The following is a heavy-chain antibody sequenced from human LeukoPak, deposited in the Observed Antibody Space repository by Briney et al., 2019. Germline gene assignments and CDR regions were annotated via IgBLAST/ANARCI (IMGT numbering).Heavy chain of an antibody. CDR1: GFTFSSYA. CDR3: TRAENGNYYFDY. V-gene: IGHV3-74*01. J-gene: IGHJ4*02. D-gene: IGHD1-1*01. Sequence: GGSLRLSCAASGFTFSSYAMSWVRQTPGAGLVWVSRIHTDGRRTTYADSVEGRFTISRDNAKNTLYLQMNSLRAEDTAVYYCTRAENGNYYFDYWGQGILITVSS. CDR2: IHTDGRRT.